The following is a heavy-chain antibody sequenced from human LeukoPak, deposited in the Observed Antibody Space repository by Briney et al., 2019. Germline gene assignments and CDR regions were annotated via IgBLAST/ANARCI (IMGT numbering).Heavy chain of an antibody. V-gene: IGHV3-11*05. Sequence: GGSLRLSCAGSGFTFSDYYMSWIRQAPGKGLEWVSYSSSSSSYTNYADSVKGRFTISRDNAKNSLYLQMNSLRAEDTAVYYCARDSSGSFDPWGQGTLVTVSS. J-gene: IGHJ5*02. CDR3: ARDSSGSFDP. CDR1: GFTFSDYY. CDR2: SSSSSSYT. D-gene: IGHD6-19*01.